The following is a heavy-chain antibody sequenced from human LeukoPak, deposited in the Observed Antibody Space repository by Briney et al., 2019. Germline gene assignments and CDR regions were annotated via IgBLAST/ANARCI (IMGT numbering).Heavy chain of an antibody. CDR2: IYYSRST. V-gene: IGHV4-59*08. D-gene: IGHD6-13*01. Sequence: SETLSLTCTVSGGSISSYYRSWIRQPPGKGLEWIGYIYYSRSTNYNPSLKSRVTISVDTSKNQFSLKLSSVTAADTAVYYCARQQLVRRVFDYWGQGTLVTVSS. CDR1: GGSISSYY. J-gene: IGHJ4*02. CDR3: ARQQLVRRVFDY.